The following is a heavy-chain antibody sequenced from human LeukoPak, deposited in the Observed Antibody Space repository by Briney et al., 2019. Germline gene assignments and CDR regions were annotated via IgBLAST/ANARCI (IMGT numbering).Heavy chain of an antibody. CDR3: ARDVYYYDSSGYVY. Sequence: GGSLRLSRAASGFTFNSHGKNRVRQAPGKGVGWVSGISGSGDTTYYADSVKGRFTISRDNAKNSLYLQMNSLRAEDTAVYYCARDVYYYDSSGYVYWGQGTLVTVSS. CDR1: GFTFNSHG. CDR2: ISGSGDTT. D-gene: IGHD3-22*01. V-gene: IGHV3-23*01. J-gene: IGHJ4*02.